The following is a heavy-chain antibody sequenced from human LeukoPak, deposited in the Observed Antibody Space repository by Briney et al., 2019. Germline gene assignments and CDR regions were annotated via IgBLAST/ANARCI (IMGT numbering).Heavy chain of an antibody. CDR3: ARAVDKGTGYYMDF. Sequence: GGSLRLSCAASGFTFSHHGMHWVRQAPGKGLEWVAFILFDGSKKYFVDSVKGRFTISSDNSKNAVSLQMNNLRTEDTAMYYCARAVDKGTGYYMDFWGQGTLVTVSS. CDR2: ILFDGSKK. J-gene: IGHJ4*02. V-gene: IGHV3-30*02. D-gene: IGHD3-22*01. CDR1: GFTFSHHG.